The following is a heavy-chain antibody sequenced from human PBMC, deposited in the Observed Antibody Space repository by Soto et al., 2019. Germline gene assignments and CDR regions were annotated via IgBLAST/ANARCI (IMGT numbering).Heavy chain of an antibody. D-gene: IGHD3-22*01. J-gene: IGHJ4*02. CDR3: AKETVDVTMIVQNFDY. Sequence: WWSLRLSCSASVFTFSSYAMSWIRQAPGKGLEWVSAISGSGGSTYYADSVKGRFTISRDNSKNTLYLQMNSLRAEDTAVYYCAKETVDVTMIVQNFDYWGQGTLVTVSS. V-gene: IGHV3-23*01. CDR1: VFTFSSYA. CDR2: ISGSGGST.